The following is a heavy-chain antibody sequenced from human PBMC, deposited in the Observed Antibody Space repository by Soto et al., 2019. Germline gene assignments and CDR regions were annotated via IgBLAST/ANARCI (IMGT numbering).Heavy chain of an antibody. V-gene: IGHV2-5*02. D-gene: IGHD3-3*01. CDR3: AHRVLRTVFGLVTTTAIYFDF. J-gene: IGHJ4*02. CDR1: GFSLTTSGVG. Sequence: QITLNESGPTQVKPRQTLTLTCTFSGFSLTTSGVGVGWIRQSPGKAPEWLALIYWDDDMRYSPSLKSRLTITKDTSKNQVVLTMADVDPADTATYYCAHRVLRTVFGLVTTTAIYFDFWGQGTPVAVSS. CDR2: IYWDDDM.